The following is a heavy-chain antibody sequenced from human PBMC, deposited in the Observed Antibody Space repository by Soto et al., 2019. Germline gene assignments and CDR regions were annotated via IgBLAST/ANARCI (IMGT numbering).Heavy chain of an antibody. CDR1: GYTFTSYG. D-gene: IGHD2-2*01. CDR3: AREDCISTSCYLADY. V-gene: IGHV1-18*01. CDR2: ISAYNGNT. Sequence: QVQLVQSGAEVKKPGASVKVSCKASGYTFTSYGISWVRQAPGQGLEWMGWISAYNGNTNYAQKLQGRVDMTTDTSTSKAYMELRSLRSDDTAVYYGAREDCISTSCYLADYWGQGTLVTVSS. J-gene: IGHJ4*02.